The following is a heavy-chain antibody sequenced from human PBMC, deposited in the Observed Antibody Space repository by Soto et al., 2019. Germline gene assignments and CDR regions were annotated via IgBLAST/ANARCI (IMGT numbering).Heavy chain of an antibody. Sequence: QVQLQESGPGLVKPSETLSLTCTVSGASISGYYWSWVRQSPGKGLEWIGYIYYPADTRYSPSLKSRVTLSADTSKDQISLMLSSVTAADTAVYYCARHFLGYCSGGSCPYYFDYWGQGTLVTVSS. J-gene: IGHJ4*02. CDR1: GASISGYY. D-gene: IGHD2-15*01. V-gene: IGHV4-59*08. CDR3: ARHFLGYCSGGSCPYYFDY. CDR2: IYYPADT.